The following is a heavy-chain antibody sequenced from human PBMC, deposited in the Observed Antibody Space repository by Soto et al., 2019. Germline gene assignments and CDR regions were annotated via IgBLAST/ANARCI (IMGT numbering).Heavy chain of an antibody. V-gene: IGHV4-31*03. D-gene: IGHD5-12*01. CDR2: IYYSGST. CDR3: ARVPIVDIVANGGFDP. J-gene: IGHJ5*02. CDR1: GGSISSGGYY. Sequence: QVQLQESGPGLVKPSQTLSLTCTVSGGSISSGGYYWSWIRQHPGKGLEWIGYIYYSGSTYYNPSLNSRVTISVDPSKNQFSLKLSSVTAADTAVYYCARVPIVDIVANGGFDPWGQGTLVTVSS.